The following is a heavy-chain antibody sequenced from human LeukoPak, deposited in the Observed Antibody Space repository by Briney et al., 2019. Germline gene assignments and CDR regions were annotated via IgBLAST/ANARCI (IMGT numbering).Heavy chain of an antibody. J-gene: IGHJ4*02. CDR2: INPNSGGT. CDR1: WYTLTRPH. CDR3: AVISGEFDY. D-gene: IGHD3-10*01. V-gene: IGHV1-2*06. Sequence: GSVKGSCKGFWYTLTRPHINRGGQGPGQGVEWMGRINPNSGGTNYAQKFQGRVTMTRDTSISTAYMELSRLRSDDTAMYNCAVISGEFDYWGQGTLVTVSS.